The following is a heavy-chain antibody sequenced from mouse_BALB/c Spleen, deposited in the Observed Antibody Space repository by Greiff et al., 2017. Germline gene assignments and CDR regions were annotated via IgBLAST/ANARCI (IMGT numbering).Heavy chain of an antibody. CDR1: GYAFSSSW. Sequence: VKLQESGPELVKPGASVKISCKASGYAFSSSWMNWVKQRPGQGLEWIGRIYPGDGDTNYNGKFKGKATLTADKSSSTAYMQLSSLTSVDSAVYFCARNYYGNYEFAYWGQGTLVTVSA. CDR2: IYPGDGDT. V-gene: IGHV1-82*01. D-gene: IGHD2-1*01. J-gene: IGHJ3*01. CDR3: ARNYYGNYEFAY.